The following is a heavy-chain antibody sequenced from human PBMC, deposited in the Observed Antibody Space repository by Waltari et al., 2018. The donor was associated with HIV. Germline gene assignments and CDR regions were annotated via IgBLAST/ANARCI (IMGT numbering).Heavy chain of an antibody. CDR1: SDANKNDY. CDR3: ARGRRWLQFHGHYYFDY. Sequence: QVQLQESGPGLETPSVTLSVTCNVPSDANKNDYLNWIRQPPGKELEWIGYISYSGSTKYGPSLKSRVTMSLVSSKNQFSLKLRSVTAADTAVYFCARGRRWLQFHGHYYFDYWGQGTLVTVSS. J-gene: IGHJ4*02. V-gene: IGHV4-59*01. D-gene: IGHD3-10*01. CDR2: ISYSGST.